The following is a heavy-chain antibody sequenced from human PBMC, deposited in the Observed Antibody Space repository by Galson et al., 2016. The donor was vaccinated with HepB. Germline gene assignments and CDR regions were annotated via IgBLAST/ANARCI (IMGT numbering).Heavy chain of an antibody. CDR3: ARESTLIRVITVTLVDY. V-gene: IGHV3-7*01. CDR2: IKHDESEK. D-gene: IGHD4-11*01. Sequence: SLRLSCAASGFTFSSYWMGWVRQAPGKGLEWVANIKHDESEKFYVNSVKGRFTISRDNAKNALYLQMNRLRPEDSAIYYCARESTLIRVITVTLVDYWGQGVRVAVAS. J-gene: IGHJ4*02. CDR1: GFTFSSYW.